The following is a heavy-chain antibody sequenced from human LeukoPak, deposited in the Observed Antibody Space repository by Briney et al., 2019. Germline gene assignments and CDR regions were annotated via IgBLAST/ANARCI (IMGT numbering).Heavy chain of an antibody. CDR2: IHSGGNA. D-gene: IGHD3-22*01. Sequence: SETLTLTCSISGDSINSGGYYWNWIRQPPGKGLEWLGYIHSGGNAYFNPSVEGRSSISLDKSQNQFFLRLTSVTAADTAVYFCAGDHYDSRGDYVVEYWGQGTLVTVSS. V-gene: IGHV4-31*03. J-gene: IGHJ4*02. CDR1: GDSINSGGYY. CDR3: AGDHYDSRGDYVVEY.